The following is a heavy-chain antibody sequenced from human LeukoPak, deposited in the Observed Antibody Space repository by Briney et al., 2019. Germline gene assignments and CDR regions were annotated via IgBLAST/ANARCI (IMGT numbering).Heavy chain of an antibody. Sequence: PGGSLRLSCAGSGFTLRNYFMSWVRQAPGKGLEWVASIKQDGSERNYVDSVKARFTISRDNAQNSLYLQMNTLRAEDTAVYYCARGGGLYSSGYYSGYYFDYWGQGTLVTVSS. V-gene: IGHV3-7*01. D-gene: IGHD3-22*01. CDR2: IKQDGSER. CDR3: ARGGGLYSSGYYSGYYFDY. CDR1: GFTLRNYF. J-gene: IGHJ4*02.